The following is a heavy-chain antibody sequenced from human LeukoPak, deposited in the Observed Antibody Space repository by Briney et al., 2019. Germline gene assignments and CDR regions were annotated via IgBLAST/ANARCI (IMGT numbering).Heavy chain of an antibody. D-gene: IGHD2-15*01. CDR3: AREPVVADFDY. V-gene: IGHV3-21*01. Sequence: GGSLRLSCAASGFTFSSYSMNWVRQAPGEGLEWVSSISSSSSYIYYADSVKGRFTISRDNAKNSLYLQMNSLRAEDTAVYYCAREPVVADFDYWGQGTLVTVSS. CDR2: ISSSSSYI. CDR1: GFTFSSYS. J-gene: IGHJ4*02.